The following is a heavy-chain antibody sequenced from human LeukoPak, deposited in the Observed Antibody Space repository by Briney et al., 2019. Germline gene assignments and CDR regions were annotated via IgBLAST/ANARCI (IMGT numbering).Heavy chain of an antibody. J-gene: IGHJ4*02. CDR2: INPNSGGT. Sequence: GASVKVSCKASGYTFTGYYMHWVRQAPGQGLEWMGWINPNSGGTNYAQKFQGRVTMTRDTSISTAYMELSRLRSDDTAVYYCARDQVGEQLVPDYWGQGTLVTVSS. D-gene: IGHD6-6*01. V-gene: IGHV1-2*02. CDR3: ARDQVGEQLVPDY. CDR1: GYTFTGYY.